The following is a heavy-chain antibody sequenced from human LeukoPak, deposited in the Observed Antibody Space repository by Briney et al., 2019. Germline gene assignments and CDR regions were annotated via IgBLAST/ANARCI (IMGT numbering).Heavy chain of an antibody. D-gene: IGHD2-2*01. CDR2: ISSGSTYI. Sequence: PGGSLRLSCAASGFSFSSYSMNWVRQAPGKGLEWVSSISSGSTYIYYADSVKGRFTISRDNAKNSLYLQVSTLRAEDTAVYYCTREVSSSTSFDYWGQGTLVTV. V-gene: IGHV3-21*01. J-gene: IGHJ4*02. CDR3: TREVSSSTSFDY. CDR1: GFSFSSYS.